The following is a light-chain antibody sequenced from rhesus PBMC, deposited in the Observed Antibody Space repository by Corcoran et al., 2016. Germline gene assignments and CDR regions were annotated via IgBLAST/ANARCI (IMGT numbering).Light chain of an antibody. CDR3: QQYNSAPYT. CDR1: QGISSW. J-gene: IGKJ2*01. Sequence: DIQMTQSPYSLSASVGDRVTITCRASQGISSWLAWYQQQPVKAPKLLIYKASSLQGGVPSRFSGSVAVADFTLAIISLQPDDFATYYGQQYNSAPYTFGQGTKVEIK. V-gene: IGKV1-21*01. CDR2: KAS.